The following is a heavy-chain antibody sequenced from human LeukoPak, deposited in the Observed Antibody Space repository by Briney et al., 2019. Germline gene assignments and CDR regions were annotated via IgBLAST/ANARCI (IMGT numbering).Heavy chain of an antibody. D-gene: IGHD6-19*01. CDR2: ISYDGSNK. V-gene: IGHV3-30*18. J-gene: IGHJ4*02. Sequence: TGGSLRLSCAASGFTFSSYGMHWVRQAPGKGLEWVAVISYDGSNKYYADSVKGRFTISRDNSKNTLYLQMNSLRAEDTAVYYCAKDHHSSGWYYFDYWGQGTLVTVSS. CDR1: GFTFSSYG. CDR3: AKDHHSSGWYYFDY.